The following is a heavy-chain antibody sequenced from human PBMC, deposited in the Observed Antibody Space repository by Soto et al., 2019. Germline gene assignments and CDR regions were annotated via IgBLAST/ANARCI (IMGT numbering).Heavy chain of an antibody. CDR1: GGTFSRYT. CDR2: VIPIAAIA. V-gene: IGHV1-69*02. J-gene: IGHJ5*02. D-gene: IGHD3-10*01. CDR3: ARGSTLVRGAPSWFDP. Sequence: QVQLVQSGAEVKKPGSSVKVSCKASGGTFSRYTINWVRQAPGQGLEWMGRVIPIAAIANYTQKFQGRVTITVDKSSTTASMELSSLRSDDTAVYYCARGSTLVRGAPSWFDPWGQGTLVTVSS.